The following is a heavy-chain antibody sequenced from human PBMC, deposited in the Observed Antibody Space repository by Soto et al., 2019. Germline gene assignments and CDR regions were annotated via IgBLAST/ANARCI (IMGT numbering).Heavy chain of an antibody. CDR2: IYYSGST. V-gene: IGHV4-30-4*02. CDR1: GGSISSGDYY. D-gene: IGHD3-22*01. J-gene: IGHJ4*02. Sequence: SETLSLACTVSGGSISSGDYYWSWIRQPPGKGLEWIGYIYYSGSTYYNPSLKSRVTLSADTSTNQCSLTLSSMTAADTAVYYCALRSMAVVPEFWAQGTLVTVSS. CDR3: ALRSMAVVPEF.